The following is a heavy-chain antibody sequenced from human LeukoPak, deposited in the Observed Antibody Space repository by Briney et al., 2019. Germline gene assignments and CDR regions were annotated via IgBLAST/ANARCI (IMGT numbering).Heavy chain of an antibody. CDR1: GHTFTTYY. Sequence: GASVKVSCKAGGHTFTTYYMHWVRQAPGQGPEWMGIINPSGGSTTYAQKFQGRVSMTRDMSTSTVYTELSSLRPEDTAIYYCASSMVATGYYFDHWGQGTLVTVSS. CDR3: ASSMVATGYYFDH. D-gene: IGHD2-15*01. V-gene: IGHV1-46*01. CDR2: INPSGGST. J-gene: IGHJ4*02.